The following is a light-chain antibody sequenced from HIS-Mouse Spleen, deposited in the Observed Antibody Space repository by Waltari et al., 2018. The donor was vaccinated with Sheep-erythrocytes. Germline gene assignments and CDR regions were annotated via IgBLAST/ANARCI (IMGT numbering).Light chain of an antibody. CDR1: TLGDNY. CDR2: QDS. J-gene: IGLJ2*01. CDR3: QAWDSSTAV. Sequence: SYELTQPPSVSVSPGQTASITCPGHTLGDNYACWYQQKPGQSPVLVIYQDSKRPSGIPERFSGSNSGNTATLTISGTQAMDEADYYCQAWDSSTAVFGGGTKLTVL. V-gene: IGLV3-1*01.